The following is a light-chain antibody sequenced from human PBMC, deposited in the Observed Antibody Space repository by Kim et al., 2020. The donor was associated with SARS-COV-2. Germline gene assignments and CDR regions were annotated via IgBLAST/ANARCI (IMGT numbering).Light chain of an antibody. CDR1: QGISSY. J-gene: IGKJ5*01. V-gene: IGKV1-8*01. CDR3: QQYYSYPIT. CDR2: AAS. Sequence: ASTGDRATISCRASQGISSYLAWYQQKPGKAPKLLIYAASTLQSGVPSRFSGSGSGTDFTLTISCLQSEDFATYYCQQYYSYPITFGQGTRLEIK.